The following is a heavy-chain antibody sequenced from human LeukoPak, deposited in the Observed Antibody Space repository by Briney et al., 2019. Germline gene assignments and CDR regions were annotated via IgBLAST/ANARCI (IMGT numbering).Heavy chain of an antibody. D-gene: IGHD3-3*01. V-gene: IGHV1-18*01. J-gene: IGHJ4*02. Sequence: ASPKDSCKPSGYTLTSYAISWVRPAPRQERERMGWISAYNGNTSNAHKLQGRVTMTTDTSTSTDYMELRSLRSDDTAVYYCARVELVTIFGGVIPLVDYWGQGTLVTVSS. CDR1: GYTLTSYA. CDR2: ISAYNGNT. CDR3: ARVELVTIFGGVIPLVDY.